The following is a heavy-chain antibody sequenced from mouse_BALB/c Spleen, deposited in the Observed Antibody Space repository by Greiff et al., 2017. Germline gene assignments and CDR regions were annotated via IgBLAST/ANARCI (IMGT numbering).Heavy chain of an antibody. Sequence: EVQGVESGGGLVKPGGSLKLSCAASGFTFSDYYMYWVRQTPEKRLEWVATISDGGSYTYYPDSVKGRFTISRDNAKNNLYLQMSSLKSEDTAMYYCARGGLRLRAMDYWGQGTSVTVSS. CDR1: GFTFSDYY. J-gene: IGHJ4*01. V-gene: IGHV5-4*02. CDR3: ARGGLRLRAMDY. D-gene: IGHD1-2*01. CDR2: ISDGGSYT.